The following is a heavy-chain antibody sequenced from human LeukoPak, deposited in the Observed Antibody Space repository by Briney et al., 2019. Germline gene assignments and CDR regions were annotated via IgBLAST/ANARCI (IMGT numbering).Heavy chain of an antibody. CDR3: ARVIAAAANFDY. D-gene: IGHD6-13*01. CDR1: GGSISSGDYY. V-gene: IGHV4-30-4*01. Sequence: SETLSLTCTVSGGSISSGDYYWSWIRQPPGKGLEWIGYIYYSGSNYYNPSRKSRVTISVDTSKNQFSLKLSSVTAADTAVYYCARVIAAAANFDYWGQGTLVTVSS. J-gene: IGHJ4*02. CDR2: IYYSGSN.